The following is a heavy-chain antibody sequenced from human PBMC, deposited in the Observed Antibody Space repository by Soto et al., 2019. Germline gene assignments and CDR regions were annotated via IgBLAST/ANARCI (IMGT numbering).Heavy chain of an antibody. D-gene: IGHD6-6*01. J-gene: IGHJ4*02. CDR3: AKRSSSSTFDY. Sequence: EVQLLESGGGLVQPGASLRLSCAASGFTFSSYAMSWVRQAPGKGLEWVSVISGSDDSTYYADSVKGRFTISRDNSKNTLYLQMNGLSAEDTAVYYCAKRSSSSTFDYWGQGTLVTVSS. CDR2: ISGSDDST. CDR1: GFTFSSYA. V-gene: IGHV3-23*01.